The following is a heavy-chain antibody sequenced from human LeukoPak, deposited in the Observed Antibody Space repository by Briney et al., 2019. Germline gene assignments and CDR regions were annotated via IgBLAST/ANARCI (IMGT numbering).Heavy chain of an antibody. D-gene: IGHD4-11*01. V-gene: IGHV3-23*01. CDR1: GFTVYNFA. CDR3: AVYSNPYYYYGMDV. Sequence: GGSLRLSCVASGFTVYNFAMSWVRQAPGKGLEWVSLITGGGGSTDYADSVKGRFTISRDNSKNTLYLQMNSLRAEDTAVYYCAVYSNPYYYYGMDVWGQGTTVTVSS. CDR2: ITGGGGST. J-gene: IGHJ6*02.